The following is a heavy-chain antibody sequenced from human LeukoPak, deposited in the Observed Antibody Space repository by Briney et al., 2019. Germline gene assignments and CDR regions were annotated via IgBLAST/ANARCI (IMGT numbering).Heavy chain of an antibody. D-gene: IGHD3-22*01. CDR2: IRSKANSYAT. J-gene: IGHJ4*02. Sequence: PGGSLKLSCAASGFTFSGSAMHWVRQASGKGLEWVGRIRSKANSYATAYAASVKGRFTISRDDSKNTAYLQMNSLKTEDTAVYYCTSLRSNSSGTLSVYWGQGTLVTVSS. CDR1: GFTFSGSA. V-gene: IGHV3-73*01. CDR3: TSLRSNSSGTLSVY.